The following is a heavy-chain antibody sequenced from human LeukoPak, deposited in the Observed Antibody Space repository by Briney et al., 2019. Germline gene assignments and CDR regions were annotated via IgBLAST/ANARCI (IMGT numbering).Heavy chain of an antibody. CDR3: AISGVGYCSGGSCSALSLAFDY. J-gene: IGHJ4*02. D-gene: IGHD2-15*01. Sequence: ASVKVSCKASGATFSSYALSWVRQAPGQGLEWMGGIIPIFGTANYAQKFQGRVTITADESTSTAYMELSSLRSEDTAVYYCAISGVGYCSGGSCSALSLAFDYWGQGTLVTVSS. CDR2: IIPIFGTA. V-gene: IGHV1-69*13. CDR1: GATFSSYA.